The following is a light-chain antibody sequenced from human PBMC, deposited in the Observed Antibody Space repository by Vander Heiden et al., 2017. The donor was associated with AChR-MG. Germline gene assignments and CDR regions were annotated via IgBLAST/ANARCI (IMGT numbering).Light chain of an antibody. CDR2: DVS. V-gene: IGLV2-14*01. CDR1: SSDVGGYNY. CDR3: SSYTSSSTVV. Sequence: QSALTQPASVSGSPGQSFTISCTGTSSDVGGYNYVSWYQQQPGKAPKLMIYDVSNRPSGVSNRFSGSKSGNTASLTISGLQAEDEADYYCSSYTSSSTVVFGGGTKLTVL. J-gene: IGLJ2*01.